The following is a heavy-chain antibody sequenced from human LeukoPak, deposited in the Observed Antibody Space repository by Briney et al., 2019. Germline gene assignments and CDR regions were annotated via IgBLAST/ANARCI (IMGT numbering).Heavy chain of an antibody. CDR3: AKDTTGSSSCL. CDR2: ISYDGSNK. CDR1: GFTFSSYG. Sequence: GRSLRLCCAASGFTFSSYGMRWVRQAPGKGLEWVAVISYDGSNKYYADYVKGRFTLARDNSKNTLYLQMNSLRAEDTAVYYCAKDTTGSSSCLWGQGTLVTVSS. D-gene: IGHD6-13*01. V-gene: IGHV3-30*18. J-gene: IGHJ4*02.